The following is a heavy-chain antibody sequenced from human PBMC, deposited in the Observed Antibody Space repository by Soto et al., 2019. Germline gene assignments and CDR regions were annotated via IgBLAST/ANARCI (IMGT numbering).Heavy chain of an antibody. CDR1: GGSFSGYY. J-gene: IGHJ4*02. V-gene: IGHV4-34*01. D-gene: IGHD6-19*01. CDR2: ITHSGST. Sequence: QVQLQQWGAGLLKPSETLSLTCAVYGGSFSGYYWTWIRQPPEKGLEWIGEITHSGSTNYNPSLKSRVTISVDTSKNQFSPKLSSLTAADTAVYYCARGMAVAGHYFDSWGRGTLVTVSS. CDR3: ARGMAVAGHYFDS.